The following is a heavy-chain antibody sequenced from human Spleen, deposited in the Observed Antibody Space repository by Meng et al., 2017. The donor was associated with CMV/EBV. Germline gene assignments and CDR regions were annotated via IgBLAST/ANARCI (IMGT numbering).Heavy chain of an antibody. Sequence: CTVSGGSISSGGSYWSWIRQRPGRGLEWIANIYYSGSTHYNPSLKRRATLSVDTSKNQFSLRLGSVTDADTAVYFCAGASPGWDYFDYWGRGTLVTVSS. J-gene: IGHJ4*02. V-gene: IGHV4-31*03. CDR1: GGSISSGGSY. D-gene: IGHD1-14*01. CDR2: IYYSGST. CDR3: AGASPGWDYFDY.